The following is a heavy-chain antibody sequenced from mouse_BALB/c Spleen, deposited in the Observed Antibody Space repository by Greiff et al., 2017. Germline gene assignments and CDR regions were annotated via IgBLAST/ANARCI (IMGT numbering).Heavy chain of an antibody. D-gene: IGHD3-2*01. V-gene: IGHV1S34*01. CDR3: AGRGQHELHGAMDY. J-gene: IGHJ4*01. Sequence: VQPGASVKLSCKASGFSFTGYYMHWVQQSPGKSLEWFGYISCYNGATSYNKKVKGKATFTVDTTTSTDYMQFNSLTSEDSAVYYYAGRGQHELHGAMDYWGQGTSVTVSS. CDR1: GFSFTGYY. CDR2: ISCYNGAT.